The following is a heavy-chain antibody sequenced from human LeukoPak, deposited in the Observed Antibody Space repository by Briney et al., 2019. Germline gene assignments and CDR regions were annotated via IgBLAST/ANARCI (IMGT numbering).Heavy chain of an antibody. CDR3: AKDCSSTSCYRSFKY. Sequence: GGSLRLSCAASGFTFSSYAMSWVRQAPGKGLEWVSAISGSGGSTYYADSVKGRFTISRDNSKNTLYLQMNSLRAEDTAVYYCAKDCSSTSCYRSFKYWGQGTLVTVSS. CDR1: GFTFSSYA. V-gene: IGHV3-23*01. J-gene: IGHJ4*02. D-gene: IGHD2-2*01. CDR2: ISGSGGST.